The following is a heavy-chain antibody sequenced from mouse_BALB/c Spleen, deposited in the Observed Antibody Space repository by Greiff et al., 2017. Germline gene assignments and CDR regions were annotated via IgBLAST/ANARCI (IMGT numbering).Heavy chain of an antibody. D-gene: IGHD1-2*01. CDR2: IYPGDGDT. J-gene: IGHJ2*01. Sequence: QVQLQQSGPELVKPGASVKISCKASGYEFSSSWMNWVKQRPGQGLEWIGRIYPGDGDTNYNGKFKGKATLTADKSSSTAYMQLSSLTSVDSAVYFCARGRITTATYYFDYWGQGTTLTVSS. CDR3: ARGRITTATYYFDY. V-gene: IGHV1-82*01. CDR1: GYEFSSSW.